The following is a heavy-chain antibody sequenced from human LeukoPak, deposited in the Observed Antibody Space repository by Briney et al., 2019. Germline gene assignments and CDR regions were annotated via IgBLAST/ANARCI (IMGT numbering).Heavy chain of an antibody. D-gene: IGHD6-13*01. CDR1: GGTFSSYA. J-gene: IGHJ5*02. CDR2: IIPIFGTA. CDR3: ARDSGYSSSLDWFDP. V-gene: IGHV1-69*05. Sequence: ASVKVSCKASGGTFSSYAISWVRQAPGQGLEWMGGIIPIFGTASYAQKFQGRVTMTRDTSTSTVYMELSSLRSEDTAVYYCARDSGYSSSLDWFDPWGQGTLVTVSS.